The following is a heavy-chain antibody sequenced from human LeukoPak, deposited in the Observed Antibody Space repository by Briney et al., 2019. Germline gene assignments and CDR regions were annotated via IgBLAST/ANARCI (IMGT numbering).Heavy chain of an antibody. Sequence: PGGSLRLSCAASGFTFRSYGMHWVRQAPGKGLEWVAVIWHDGKNKYYADSVKGRFTISRDNSKSTLYLQMDSLRAEDTAVYYCARDRGSNDPIDYWGQGTLVTVSS. D-gene: IGHD2-15*01. V-gene: IGHV3-33*01. CDR1: GFTFRSYG. J-gene: IGHJ4*02. CDR3: ARDRGSNDPIDY. CDR2: IWHDGKNK.